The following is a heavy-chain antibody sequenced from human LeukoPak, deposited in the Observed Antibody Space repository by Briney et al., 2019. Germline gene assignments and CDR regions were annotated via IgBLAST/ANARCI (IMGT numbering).Heavy chain of an antibody. D-gene: IGHD6-19*01. CDR1: GYTFTSYD. CDR2: MNPNSGNT. J-gene: IGHJ6*03. Sequence: ASVKVSCKASGYTFTSYDINWVRQATGQGLEWMGWMNPNSGNTGYAQKFQGRVTMTRNTSISTAYMELSSLRSEDTAVYYCARGQRIAVAGTGGYYYYMDVWGKGTTVTVSS. V-gene: IGHV1-8*01. CDR3: ARGQRIAVAGTGGYYYYMDV.